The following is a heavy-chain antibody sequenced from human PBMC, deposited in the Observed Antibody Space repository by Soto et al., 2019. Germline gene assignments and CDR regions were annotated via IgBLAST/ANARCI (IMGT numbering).Heavy chain of an antibody. Sequence: GASVNVSCKTSGYTFSNYGITWLRQAPGQPLEWLGWISLYSGGSTTSAQQFEGRVTMTRDSSISTAYLELSGLTPDDTAVYYCAKDEGGIFDSWGQGTLVTVSS. CDR2: ISLYSGGST. CDR1: GYTFSNYG. J-gene: IGHJ4*01. V-gene: IGHV1-2*02. D-gene: IGHD3-16*01. CDR3: AKDEGGIFDS.